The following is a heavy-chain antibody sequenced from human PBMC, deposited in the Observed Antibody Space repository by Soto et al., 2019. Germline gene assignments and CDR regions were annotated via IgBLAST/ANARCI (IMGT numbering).Heavy chain of an antibody. CDR2: ISWNSGSI. CDR1: GFTFDDYA. D-gene: IGHD6-6*01. J-gene: IGHJ2*01. CDR3: AKDIRRWSIADVYWYFDL. Sequence: EVQLVESGGGLVQPGRSLRLSCAASGFTFDDYAMHWVRQAPGKGLEWVSGISWNSGSIGYADSVKGRFTISRDNAKNSLYLQMNSLRAEDTALYYCAKDIRRWSIADVYWYFDLWGRGTLVTVSS. V-gene: IGHV3-9*01.